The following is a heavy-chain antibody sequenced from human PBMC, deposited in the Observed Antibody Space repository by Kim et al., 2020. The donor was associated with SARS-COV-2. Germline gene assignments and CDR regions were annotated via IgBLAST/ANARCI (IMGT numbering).Heavy chain of an antibody. J-gene: IGHJ6*02. D-gene: IGHD3-22*01. CDR2: IYTSGST. V-gene: IGHV4-61*02. CDR3: ARAPSPRVFPVVVYGMDV. CDR1: GGSISSGSYY. Sequence: SETLSLTCTVSGGSISSGSYYWSWIRQPAGKGLEWIGRIYTSGSTNYNPSLKSRVTISVDTSKNQFSLKLSSVTAADTAVYYCARAPSPRVFPVVVYGMDVWGQGTTVTVSS.